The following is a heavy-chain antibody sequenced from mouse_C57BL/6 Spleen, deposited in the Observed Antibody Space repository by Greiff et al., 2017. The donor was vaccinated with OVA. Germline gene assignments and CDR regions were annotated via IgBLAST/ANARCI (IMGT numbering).Heavy chain of an antibody. J-gene: IGHJ4*01. CDR2: IDPADGNT. V-gene: IGHV14-3*01. D-gene: IGHD2-5*01. Sequence: VQLQQSVAELVRPGASVKLSCTASGFNIKNTYMHWVKQRPEQGLEWIGRIDPADGNTKDAPKFQGKATITADTSSNTAYLPLSSLTSEDTAIYYYARRGYSNYNAMDYWGQGTSVTVSS. CDR1: GFNIKNTY. CDR3: ARRGYSNYNAMDY.